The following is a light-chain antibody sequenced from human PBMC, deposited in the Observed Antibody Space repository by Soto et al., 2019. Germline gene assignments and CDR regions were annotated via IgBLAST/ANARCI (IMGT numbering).Light chain of an antibody. J-gene: IGKJ4*01. V-gene: IGKV1-5*03. CDR2: KAS. Sequence: DIQMTQSPSTLSVSVGDRVTITCRASQNINSWLAWYQQKPGKAPKLLIYKASNLESGVPSRFSGSGSGTDFTLTISSLQPDDIATYHCQQYESFFPLTFGGGTKVDIK. CDR1: QNINSW. CDR3: QQYESFFPLT.